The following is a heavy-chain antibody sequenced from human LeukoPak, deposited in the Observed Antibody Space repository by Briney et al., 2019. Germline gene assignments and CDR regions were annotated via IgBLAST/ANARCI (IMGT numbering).Heavy chain of an antibody. CDR3: PRLLRSYGDSQALEYCQH. V-gene: IGHV4-31*03. CDR2: IYYSGST. Sequence: SETLSLTCTVSGGSISSGGYYWSWIRQHPGKGLEWVGYIYYSGSTYYNPSLKSRVTISVDTSKNQFSLKLSSVTAAATAVYSCPRLLRSYGDSQALEYCQHWGQGTLVTVSS. CDR1: GGSISSGGYY. J-gene: IGHJ1*01. D-gene: IGHD4-17*01.